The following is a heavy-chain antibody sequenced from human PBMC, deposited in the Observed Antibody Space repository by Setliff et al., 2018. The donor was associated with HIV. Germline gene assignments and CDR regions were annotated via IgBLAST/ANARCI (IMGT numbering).Heavy chain of an antibody. CDR3: ARGGVQLWLPLFDY. Sequence: PSETLSLTCTVSGGSISSHYWSWIRQPPGKGLEWIGYVYYSGSTNYNPSLQSRVTISVDTSKNQFSLKLNSVTAADTAVYFCARGGVQLWLPLFDYWGQGTLVTVSS. J-gene: IGHJ4*02. V-gene: IGHV4-59*11. D-gene: IGHD5-18*01. CDR2: VYYSGST. CDR1: GGSISSHY.